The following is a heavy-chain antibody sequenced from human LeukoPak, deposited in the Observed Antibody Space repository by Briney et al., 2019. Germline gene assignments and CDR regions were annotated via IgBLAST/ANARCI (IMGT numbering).Heavy chain of an antibody. CDR3: ARDRGYCSGGSCYSPPPRFDY. V-gene: IGHV3-48*01. J-gene: IGHJ4*02. Sequence: GGSLRLSCAASGFTFSSYSMNWVRQAPGKGLEWVSYISSSSSTIYYADSVKGRFTIPRDNAKNSLYLQMNSLRAEDTAVYYCARDRGYCSGGSCYSPPPRFDYWGQGTLVTVSS. CDR1: GFTFSSYS. CDR2: ISSSSSTI. D-gene: IGHD2-15*01.